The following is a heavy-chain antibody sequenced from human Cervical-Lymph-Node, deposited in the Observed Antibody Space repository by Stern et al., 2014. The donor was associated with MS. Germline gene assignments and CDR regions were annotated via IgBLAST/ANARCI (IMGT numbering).Heavy chain of an antibody. CDR3: ARVTEFLRFFFPDY. V-gene: IGHV4-31*03. D-gene: IGHD3-3*01. CDR2: ISYSGNT. J-gene: IGHJ4*02. Sequence: QVQLVQSGPGLVKPSQTLSLTCTVSGGAVSSGDRYWSWIRQHPGKGLEWIGYISYSGNTYYNPSLESRVTISMDRSKNQFSLKLRSVTAADPAVYYCARVTEFLRFFFPDYWGQGTRVTVSS. CDR1: GGAVSSGDRY.